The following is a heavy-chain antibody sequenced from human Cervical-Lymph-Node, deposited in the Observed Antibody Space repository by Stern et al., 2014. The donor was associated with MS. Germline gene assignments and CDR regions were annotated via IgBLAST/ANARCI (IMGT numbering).Heavy chain of an antibody. J-gene: IGHJ4*02. Sequence: EKLVESGPGLVKPSETLSLTCTVAGASFTDYYWSWIRQSPGKGLEWIGYIYSSGSTNYNPSLKSRVIISLDTSKNQFSLRLSAVAAADTAVYYCARGGRMATMFYWGQGNLVTVSS. CDR1: GASFTDYY. CDR3: ARGGRMATMFY. CDR2: IYSSGST. D-gene: IGHD5-24*01. V-gene: IGHV4-59*01.